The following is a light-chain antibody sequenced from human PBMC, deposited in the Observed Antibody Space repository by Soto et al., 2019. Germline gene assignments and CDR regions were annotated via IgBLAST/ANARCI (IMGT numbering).Light chain of an antibody. J-gene: IGKJ4*01. Sequence: DIQRTQSPSSLSASLGDRVTITCRASQGIGVYLAWFQQKPGKVPKLLIYAASALQSGVPSRFSGSGSGTDFTLTISSLQPEDFATYYCQKYNSAPLTFGGGTKVDIK. V-gene: IGKV1-27*01. CDR3: QKYNSAPLT. CDR1: QGIGVY. CDR2: AAS.